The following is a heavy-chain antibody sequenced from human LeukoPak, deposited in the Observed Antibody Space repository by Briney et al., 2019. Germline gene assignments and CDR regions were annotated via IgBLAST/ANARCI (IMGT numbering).Heavy chain of an antibody. CDR3: AKGGHYSFFDY. Sequence: PGGSLRLSCTASGLIFRNYAMTWVRQAPKKGLEWVSTISGDGTETFYADSVKGRFTISRDNSKNTQYLQMSSLRAEDTGIYYCAKGGHYSFFDYWGQGTLVTVSS. D-gene: IGHD4-11*01. J-gene: IGHJ4*02. CDR1: GLIFRNYA. V-gene: IGHV3-23*01. CDR2: ISGDGTET.